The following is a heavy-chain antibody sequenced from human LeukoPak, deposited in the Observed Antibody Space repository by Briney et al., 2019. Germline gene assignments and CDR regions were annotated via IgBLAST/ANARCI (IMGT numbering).Heavy chain of an antibody. D-gene: IGHD1-26*01. CDR1: GFTFSSYA. CDR2: ISGSGGST. Sequence: GGSLRLSCAASGFTFSSYAMSWVRQAPGKGLEWVSAISGSGGSTYYADSVKGRFTISRDNSKNTLYLQMNSLRAEDTAVYYCAKATAGATFGGLDYWGQGTLVTVSS. V-gene: IGHV3-23*01. CDR3: AKATAGATFGGLDY. J-gene: IGHJ4*02.